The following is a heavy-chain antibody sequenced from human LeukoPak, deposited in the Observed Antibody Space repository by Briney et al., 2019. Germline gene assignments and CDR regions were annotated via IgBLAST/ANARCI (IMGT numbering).Heavy chain of an antibody. D-gene: IGHD2-2*01. CDR2: ISYDGSNK. CDR3: ARAAVVVPAAIINDAFDI. J-gene: IGHJ3*02. Sequence: PGRSLRLSCAASGFTFSSYGMHWVRQAPGKGLEWVAVISYDGSNKYYADSVKGRFTISRDNSKNTLYLQMNSLRAEDTAVYYCARAAVVVPAAIINDAFDIWGQGTMVTVSS. CDR1: GFTFSSYG. V-gene: IGHV3-30*03.